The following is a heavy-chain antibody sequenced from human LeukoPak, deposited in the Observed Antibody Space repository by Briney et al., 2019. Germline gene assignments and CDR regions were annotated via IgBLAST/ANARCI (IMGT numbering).Heavy chain of an antibody. D-gene: IGHD5-18*01. J-gene: IGHJ3*02. CDR1: GGSISSGSYY. V-gene: IGHV4-61*10. CDR2: VTYTGS. Sequence: PSETLSLTCTVSGGSISSGSYYWSWIRQPAGKGLEWIGYVTYTGSKYNPSLKSRVTISTDRSKKEVSLRLSSVTAADTAMYFCARHVDTALIGAFHIWGQGTMVTVS. CDR3: ARHVDTALIGAFHI.